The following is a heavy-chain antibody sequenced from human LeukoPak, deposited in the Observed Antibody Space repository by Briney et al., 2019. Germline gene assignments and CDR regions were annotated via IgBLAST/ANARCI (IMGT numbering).Heavy chain of an antibody. D-gene: IGHD2/OR15-2a*01. J-gene: IGHJ3*02. CDR3: ARDAIYFGAFDI. CDR1: GGSISSGDYY. Sequence: MPSQTLSLTCTVSGGSISSGDYYWSWFRQPPGKGLEWIGYIYYSGSTYYNPSLKSRVTISVDTSKNQFSLKLSSVTAADTAVYYCARDAIYFGAFDIWGQGTMVTVSS. V-gene: IGHV4-30-4*01. CDR2: IYYSGST.